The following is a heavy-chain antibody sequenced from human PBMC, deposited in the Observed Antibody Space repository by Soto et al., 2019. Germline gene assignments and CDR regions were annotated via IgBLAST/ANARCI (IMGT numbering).Heavy chain of an antibody. CDR2: IIPIFGTA. Sequence: SVKVSCKASGGTFSSYAISWVRQAPGQGLEWMGGIIPIFGTANYAQKFQGRVTITADESTSTAYMELSSLRSEDTAVYYCASGTIFGVVIRENWFDPWGQGTLVTVSS. D-gene: IGHD3-3*01. CDR3: ASGTIFGVVIRENWFDP. CDR1: GGTFSSYA. J-gene: IGHJ5*02. V-gene: IGHV1-69*13.